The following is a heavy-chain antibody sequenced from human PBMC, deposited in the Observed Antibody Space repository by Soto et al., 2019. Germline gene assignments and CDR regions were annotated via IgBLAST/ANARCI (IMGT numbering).Heavy chain of an antibody. CDR1: GFTFSSYA. CDR2: ISYDGSNK. D-gene: IGHD3-22*01. V-gene: IGHV3-30-3*01. J-gene: IGHJ4*02. CDR3: ARRGPHYYDSSGYYTSPPLDY. Sequence: GGSLRLSCAASGFTFSSYAMHWVRQAPGKGLEWVAVISYDGSNKYYADSVKGRFTISRDNSKNTLYLQMNSLRAEDTAVYYCARRGPHYYDSSGYYTSPPLDYWGQGTLVTVSS.